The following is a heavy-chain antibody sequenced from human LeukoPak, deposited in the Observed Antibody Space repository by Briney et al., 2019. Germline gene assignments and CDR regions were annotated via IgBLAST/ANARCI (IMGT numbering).Heavy chain of an antibody. V-gene: IGHV3-30*02. CDR2: MPYDGSNK. Sequence: GGSLRLSCAASGFTFSNYGMHWVRQAPGKGLEWVAFMPYDGSNKYYADSVKGRFTISRDNSKNMPYLQMNSLRVEDTAVYYCAKDPYAILTGWGQGTLVTVSS. CDR1: GFTFSNYG. CDR3: AKDPYAILTG. D-gene: IGHD3-9*01. J-gene: IGHJ4*02.